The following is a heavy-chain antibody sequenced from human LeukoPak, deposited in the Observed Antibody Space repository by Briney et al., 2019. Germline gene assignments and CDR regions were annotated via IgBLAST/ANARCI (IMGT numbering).Heavy chain of an antibody. D-gene: IGHD6-6*01. CDR2: IYISGST. Sequence: SETLSLTCSVSGGSISSYYWSWIRQPAVKGLEWIGRIYISGSTNYNPSLKSRVTMSVDTSKKQFSLKLNSVTAADTAVYYCARDMSAAHPSWFDPWGQGTLVTVSS. V-gene: IGHV4-4*07. J-gene: IGHJ5*02. CDR1: GGSISSYY. CDR3: ARDMSAAHPSWFDP.